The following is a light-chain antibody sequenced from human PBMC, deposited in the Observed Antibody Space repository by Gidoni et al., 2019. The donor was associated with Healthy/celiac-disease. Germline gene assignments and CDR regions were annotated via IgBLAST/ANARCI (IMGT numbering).Light chain of an antibody. Sequence: IVMTQSPDSLAVSLGAKANINCKSSQSVLYSSNNKNYLAWYQQKPGQPPKLLIYWAATRESGVTDRFSGSGSGTDFTVTISSLQAEDVAVYYCQQYYSTPLTFGGGTKVELK. CDR2: WAA. CDR1: QSVLYSSNNKNY. J-gene: IGKJ4*01. V-gene: IGKV4-1*01. CDR3: QQYYSTPLT.